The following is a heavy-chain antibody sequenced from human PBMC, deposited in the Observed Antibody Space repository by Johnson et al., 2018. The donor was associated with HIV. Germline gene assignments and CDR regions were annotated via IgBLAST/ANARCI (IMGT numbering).Heavy chain of an antibody. V-gene: IGHV3-7*01. Sequence: VQLVESGGGLVQPGGSLRLSCAASGFTLSSYWMSWVRQAPGRGLEWVANIKQDGREKYYVDSVKGRLTISRDNSKNTLYLQMNSLRAEDTAVYYCARENDAFDIWGQGTMVTVSS. CDR3: ARENDAFDI. CDR1: GFTLSSYW. CDR2: IKQDGREK. J-gene: IGHJ3*02.